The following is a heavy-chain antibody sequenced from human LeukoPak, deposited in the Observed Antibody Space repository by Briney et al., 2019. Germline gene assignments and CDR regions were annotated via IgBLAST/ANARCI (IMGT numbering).Heavy chain of an antibody. CDR3: AGEGIVGATGY. J-gene: IGHJ4*02. D-gene: IGHD1-26*01. CDR2: INSDGSST. Sequence: GGSLRLSCAASGFTFSSYWMHWVRQAPGKGLVWVSRINSDGSSTSYADSVKGRFTISRDNAKNTLYLQMDSLRAEDTAVYYCAGEGIVGATGYWGQGTLVTVSS. CDR1: GFTFSSYW. V-gene: IGHV3-74*01.